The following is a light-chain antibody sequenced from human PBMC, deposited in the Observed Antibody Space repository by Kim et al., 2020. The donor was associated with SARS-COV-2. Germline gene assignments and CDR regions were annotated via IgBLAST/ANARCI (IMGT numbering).Light chain of an antibody. Sequence: SYELTQPPSVSVSPGQTASITCSGDKLGDKYVCWYQQKPGQSPVLVIYQDSKRPSGIPERFSGSNSGNTATLTISGTQAMDEADYYCQAWDSSTGVVFGGGTQLTVL. V-gene: IGLV3-1*01. J-gene: IGLJ2*01. CDR2: QDS. CDR1: KLGDKY. CDR3: QAWDSSTGVV.